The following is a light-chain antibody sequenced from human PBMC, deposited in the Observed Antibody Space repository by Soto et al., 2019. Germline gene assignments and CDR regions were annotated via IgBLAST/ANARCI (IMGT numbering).Light chain of an antibody. CDR3: QQYGSSSLT. J-gene: IGKJ4*01. CDR1: QSVSSSN. Sequence: EIVLTQSPGTLSLSPGERDTLSCRASQSVSSSNLAWYQQKPGQAPRLLINGASGRATGIPDRFSGSGSETDFTLTISRLEPEDFSVYYCQQYGSSSLTFGGGTNVEIK. CDR2: GAS. V-gene: IGKV3-20*01.